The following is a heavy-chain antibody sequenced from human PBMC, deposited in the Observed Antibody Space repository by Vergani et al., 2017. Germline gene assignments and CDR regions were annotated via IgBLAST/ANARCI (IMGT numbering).Heavy chain of an antibody. CDR2: INHSGST. V-gene: IGHV4-34*01. CDR1: GGSFSGYY. D-gene: IGHD1-26*01. CDR3: ATETLQGSAFDI. Sequence: QVQLQQWGAGLLKPSETLSLTCAVYGGSFSGYYWSWIRQPPGKGLEWIGEINHSGSTNYNPSLKSRVTISVDTSKNQFSLKLSSVTAADTAVYYCATETLQGSAFDIWGQGTMVTVSS. J-gene: IGHJ3*02.